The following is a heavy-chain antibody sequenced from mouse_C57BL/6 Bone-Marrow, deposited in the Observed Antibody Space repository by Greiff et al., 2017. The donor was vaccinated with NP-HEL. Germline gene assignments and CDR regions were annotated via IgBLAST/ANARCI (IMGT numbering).Heavy chain of an antibody. Sequence: QVTLKVSGPGILQPSQTLSLTCSFSGFSLRTFGMGVGRIRQPPGKGLEWLAHIWWDDDKYYNPVLKSRPSISKNTSKNPVFLRSANVDTAATATYCCARTLYGTPHFDVWGTGTTVTVSS. V-gene: IGHV8-8*01. J-gene: IGHJ1*03. D-gene: IGHD2-1*01. CDR2: IWWDDDK. CDR3: ARTLYGTPHFDV. CDR1: GFSLRTFGMG.